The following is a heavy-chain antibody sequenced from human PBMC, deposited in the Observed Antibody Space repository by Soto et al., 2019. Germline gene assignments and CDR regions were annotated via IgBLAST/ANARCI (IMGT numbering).Heavy chain of an antibody. V-gene: IGHV3-33*01. J-gene: IGHJ6*02. Sequence: QVQLLESGGGVVQPGRSLRLSCAASGFTFSSYGMHWVRQAPGKGLEWGAVIWYDGSNKYYADSVKGRFTISRDNSKNTLYLQMNSLRAEDTAVYYCARDTARAMVRIYYGMDVWGQGTTVTVSS. CDR2: IWYDGSNK. CDR1: GFTFSSYG. CDR3: ARDTARAMVRIYYGMDV. D-gene: IGHD3-10*01.